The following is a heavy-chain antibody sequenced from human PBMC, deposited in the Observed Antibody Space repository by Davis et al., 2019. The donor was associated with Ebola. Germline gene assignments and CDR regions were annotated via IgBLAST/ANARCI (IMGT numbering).Heavy chain of an antibody. J-gene: IGHJ6*02. D-gene: IGHD4-11*01. Sequence: GESLKISCAASGFTVSSNYMSWVRQAPGKGLEWVSVIYSGGSTYYADSVKGRFTISRDNSKNTLYLQMNSLRAEDTAVYYCARGDIYSNYVGYYYGMDVWGQGTTVTVSS. CDR1: GFTVSSNY. V-gene: IGHV3-53*01. CDR3: ARGDIYSNYVGYYYGMDV. CDR2: IYSGGST.